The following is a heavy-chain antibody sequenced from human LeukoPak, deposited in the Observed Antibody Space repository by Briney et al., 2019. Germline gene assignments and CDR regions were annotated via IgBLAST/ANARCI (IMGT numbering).Heavy chain of an antibody. D-gene: IGHD5-18*01. CDR3: AKDPSGDSFGSYGLDV. CDR1: GFTFSSYD. Sequence: GGSLRLSCAASGFTFSSYDMHWVRQAPGKGLEWVAVISYDGSNKYYAASVKGLFTISRDNSKNTLYLQMNSRRPEDTAVYYCAKDPSGDSFGSYGLDVWGQGTTVTVSS. CDR2: ISYDGSNK. V-gene: IGHV3-30*18. J-gene: IGHJ6*02.